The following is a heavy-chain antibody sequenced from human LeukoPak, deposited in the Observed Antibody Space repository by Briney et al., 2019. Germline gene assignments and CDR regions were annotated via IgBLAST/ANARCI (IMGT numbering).Heavy chain of an antibody. J-gene: IGHJ5*02. CDR1: GYTFASYG. V-gene: IGHV1-18*01. CDR3: AREDRHMNWFDP. Sequence: ASVKVSCKASGYTFASYGISWVRQAPGQGLEWMGWISAYNGNTNYAQKLQGRVTMTTDTSTSTAYMEVRSLRSDDTAVYYCAREDRHMNWFDPWGQGTLVTVSS. CDR2: ISAYNGNT.